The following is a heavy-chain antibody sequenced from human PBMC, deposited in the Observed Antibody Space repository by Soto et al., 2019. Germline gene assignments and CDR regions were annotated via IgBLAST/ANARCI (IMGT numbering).Heavy chain of an antibody. J-gene: IGHJ6*02. V-gene: IGHV1-3*01. D-gene: IGHD2-2*01. Sequence: VASVKVSCKASGYTFTSYAMHWVRQAPGQRLEWMGWINAGNGNTKYSQKFQGRVTITRDTSASTAYMELSSLRSEDTAVYYCARDRGYCSSTSCYSIYYYYGMDVWGQGTTVTV. CDR2: INAGNGNT. CDR3: ARDRGYCSSTSCYSIYYYYGMDV. CDR1: GYTFTSYA.